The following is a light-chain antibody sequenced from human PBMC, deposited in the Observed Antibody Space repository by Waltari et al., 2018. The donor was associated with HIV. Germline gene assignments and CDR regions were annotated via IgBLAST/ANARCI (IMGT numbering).Light chain of an antibody. CDR3: CSYAGSSTLEV. V-gene: IGLV2-23*01. CDR2: EGS. CDR1: SSDVGSYNL. J-gene: IGLJ2*01. Sequence: QSALTQPASVSGSPGQSITISCTGTSSDVGSYNLVSWYQQHPGKAPKLMIYEGSNRPSGVSNRFSGSESGNTASLTISGLQAEDEADYYCCSYAGSSTLEVFGGGTKLTVL.